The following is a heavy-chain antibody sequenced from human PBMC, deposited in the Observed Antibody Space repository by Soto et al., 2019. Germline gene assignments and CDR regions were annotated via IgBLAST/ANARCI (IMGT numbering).Heavy chain of an antibody. J-gene: IGHJ6*02. CDR1: GFTFSDHF. CDR2: SGNKVKSYTT. D-gene: IGHD6-19*01. CDR3: ASDLAGYYYGMDV. Sequence: LRLSFVASGFTFSDHFMEWVRQAPGKGLEWVGRSGNKVKSYTTEYAASVKGRFTISRDGSKNSLYLQMNSLKTEDTAVYYCASDLAGYYYGMDVWGQGTTVTV. V-gene: IGHV3-72*01.